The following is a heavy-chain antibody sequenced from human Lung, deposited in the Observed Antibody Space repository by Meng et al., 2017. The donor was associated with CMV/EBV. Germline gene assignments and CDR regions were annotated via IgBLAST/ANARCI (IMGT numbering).Heavy chain of an antibody. D-gene: IGHD5-12*01. J-gene: IGHJ5*02. CDR2: ISNSGSIM. Sequence: GESXKISXAASGFLFSDYYMSWIRQAPGKGLEWVSYISNSGSIMYYADSVKGRFTISRDNAKNTLYLQMNSLRAEDTAVYYCARRGYSNPNNWFDPWGQGTLVTVSS. V-gene: IGHV3-11*01. CDR1: GFLFSDYY. CDR3: ARRGYSNPNNWFDP.